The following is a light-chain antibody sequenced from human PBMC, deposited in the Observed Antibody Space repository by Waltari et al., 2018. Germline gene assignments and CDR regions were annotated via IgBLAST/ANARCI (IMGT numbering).Light chain of an antibody. V-gene: IGLV2-14*01. CDR3: SSYTSSSTPWV. Sequence: ALTQPASVSGSPGQSITVSCTGTSSDVGSYNYVSWYQQHPGKVPKLMIYEVSNRPSGVSNRFSGSKSGNTASLTISGLQAEDEADYYCSSYTSSSTPWVFGGGTKVTVL. CDR1: SSDVGSYNY. CDR2: EVS. J-gene: IGLJ3*02.